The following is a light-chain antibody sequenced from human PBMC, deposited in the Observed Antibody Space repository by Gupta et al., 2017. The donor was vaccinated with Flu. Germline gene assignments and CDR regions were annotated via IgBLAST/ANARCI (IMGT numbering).Light chain of an antibody. CDR1: RRDVGGYKS. J-gene: IGLJ1*01. V-gene: IGLV2-8*01. CDR2: EVS. Sequence: QSALTQPPSASGSLGQSVTISCSGPRRDVGGYKSVTWYQKVAGKAPRLIIYEVSKRPSGVPDRFSGSKSGNTASLTVSGLQTEDETDYYCSSYAGSSRTYVFGTGTTITVL. CDR3: SSYAGSSRTYV.